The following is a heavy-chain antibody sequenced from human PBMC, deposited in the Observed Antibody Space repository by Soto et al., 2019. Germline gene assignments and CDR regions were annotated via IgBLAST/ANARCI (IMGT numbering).Heavy chain of an antibody. CDR3: ARLRFLAWYRPYYYGMDV. Sequence: SETLSLTCTVSGGSISSYYWSWIRQPPGKGLEWIGYIYYSGSTNYNPSLKSRVTISVDTSKNQFSLKLSSVTAADTAVYYCARLRFLAWYRPYYYGMDVWGQGTTVTVSS. J-gene: IGHJ6*02. CDR1: GGSISSYY. V-gene: IGHV4-59*01. CDR2: IYYSGST. D-gene: IGHD3-3*01.